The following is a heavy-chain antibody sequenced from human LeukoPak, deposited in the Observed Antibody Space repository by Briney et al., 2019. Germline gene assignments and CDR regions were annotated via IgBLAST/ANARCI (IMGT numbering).Heavy chain of an antibody. Sequence: SETLSLTCTVSGGSISSYYWGWIRQPPGKGLEWIGEINHSGSTNYNPSLKSRVTISVDTSKNQFSLKLSSVTAADTAVYYCARRGFYSSGWYAYWGQGTLVTVSS. V-gene: IGHV4-34*01. J-gene: IGHJ4*02. D-gene: IGHD6-19*01. CDR3: ARRGFYSSGWYAY. CDR2: INHSGST. CDR1: GGSISSYY.